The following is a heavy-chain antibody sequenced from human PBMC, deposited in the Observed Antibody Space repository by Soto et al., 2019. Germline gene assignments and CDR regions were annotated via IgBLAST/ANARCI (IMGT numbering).Heavy chain of an antibody. CDR1: GDSVSSNNAA. CDR2: TYYRSKWYN. D-gene: IGHD3-10*01. V-gene: IGHV6-1*01. CDR3: ARESYGSGSYDGMDV. J-gene: IGHJ6*02. Sequence: QTLSLTCVISGDSVSSNNAAWNWIRQSPSRGLEWLGRTYYRSKWYNDYAVSVKSRIDINPDTSKNQFSLQLNSVSPEDTAMYYCARESYGSGSYDGMDVWGQVTTVTVSS.